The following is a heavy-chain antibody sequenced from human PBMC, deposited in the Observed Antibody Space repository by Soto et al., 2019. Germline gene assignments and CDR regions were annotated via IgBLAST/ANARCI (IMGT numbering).Heavy chain of an antibody. CDR1: GGTFSSYA. V-gene: IGHV1-69*13. Sequence: SVKVSCKASGGTFSSYAISWVRQAPGQGLEWMGGIIPIFGTANYAQKFQGRVTITADESTSTAYMEVNSLKFDDTAVYYCARWGRPAARPVWRDYGMDVWGQGVTVTVSS. D-gene: IGHD2-2*02. CDR3: ARWGRPAARPVWRDYGMDV. J-gene: IGHJ6*01. CDR2: IIPIFGTA.